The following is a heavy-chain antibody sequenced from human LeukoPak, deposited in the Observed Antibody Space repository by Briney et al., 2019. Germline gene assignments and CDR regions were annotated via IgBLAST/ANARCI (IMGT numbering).Heavy chain of an antibody. V-gene: IGHV1-18*01. CDR1: GYTFTSYD. Sequence: GASVKVSCKASGYTFTSYDISWVRQAPGQGLEWMGWISAYNGNTNYAQKLQGRVTMTTDTSTSTAYMELRSLRSDDTAVYYCARTKAAVLRFLEWLPRQAFDIWGQGTMVTVSS. J-gene: IGHJ3*02. CDR3: ARTKAAVLRFLEWLPRQAFDI. CDR2: ISAYNGNT. D-gene: IGHD3-3*01.